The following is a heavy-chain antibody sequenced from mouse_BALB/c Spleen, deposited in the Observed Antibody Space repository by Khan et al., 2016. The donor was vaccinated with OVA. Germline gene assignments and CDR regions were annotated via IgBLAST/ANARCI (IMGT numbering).Heavy chain of an antibody. Sequence: QVQLQQSGPELVRPGASVKISCKGSGYTFSDYAMHWVKQSHAKSLEWIGVISTYHGNTNYNQKFKGKATMTVDKSSSTAYMELARLTSEDSAIDYCASGCECFYVMNYWGQGTSVTVSS. V-gene: IGHV1S137*01. J-gene: IGHJ4*01. CDR1: GYTFSDYA. CDR2: ISTYHGNT. CDR3: ASGCECFYVMNY.